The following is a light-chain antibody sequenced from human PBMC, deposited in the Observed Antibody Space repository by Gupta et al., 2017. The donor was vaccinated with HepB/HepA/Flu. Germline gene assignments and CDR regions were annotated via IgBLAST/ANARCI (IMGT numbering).Light chain of an antibody. CDR2: IDN. Sequence: QSVLTQPPSASQTPGQRVTISCSGTSSNIGSNTVNWYQQFSGTAPKRLIDIDNQRPSGVPDRFAGSKSGTYASRAITGLQSEDEAEDDCEEWADNLHGEVFGSGTKLTVL. J-gene: IGLJ1*01. CDR3: EEWADNLHGEV. CDR1: SSNIGSNT. V-gene: IGLV1-44*01.